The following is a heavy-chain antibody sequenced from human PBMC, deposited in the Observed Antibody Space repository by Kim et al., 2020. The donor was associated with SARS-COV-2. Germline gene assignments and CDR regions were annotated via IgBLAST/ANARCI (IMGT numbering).Heavy chain of an antibody. CDR2: LYWDDDK. V-gene: IGHV2-5*02. J-gene: IGHJ6*02. CDR3: ARSLGYCTNGVCTSYGMDV. CDR1: GFSLITSGVG. Sequence: SGPTLVNPTQTLTLTCTFSGFSLITSGVGVGWIRQPPGKALEWLALLYWDDDKRYSPSLKSRLTITKDTSKNQVVLTMTNMDPVDTATYYCARSLGYCTNGVCTSYGMDVWGQGTTVTVSS. D-gene: IGHD2-8*01.